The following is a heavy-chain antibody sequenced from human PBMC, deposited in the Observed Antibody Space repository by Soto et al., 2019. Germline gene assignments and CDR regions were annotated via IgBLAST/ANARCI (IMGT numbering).Heavy chain of an antibody. CDR1: GFTFRSYV. D-gene: IGHD3-16*01. Sequence: QVQLVESGGGVVQPGTSLRLSCVGSGFTFRSYVIHWVRQAPGKGLEWVALTSYDGSNNFYGDSVKGRFTISRHNSRNTVELQMVSLTFEDTALYYCARWGKTGGLDDWGQGTLVSVSS. CDR3: ARWGKTGGLDD. J-gene: IGHJ4*02. CDR2: TSYDGSNN. V-gene: IGHV3-33*05.